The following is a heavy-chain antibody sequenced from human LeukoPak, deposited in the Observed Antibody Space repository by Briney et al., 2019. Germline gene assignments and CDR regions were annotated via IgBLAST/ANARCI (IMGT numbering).Heavy chain of an antibody. CDR2: ISGSGGST. Sequence: GGSLRLSCAASGFTFSSYAMSWVRQAPGKGLEWVSAISGSGGSTYYADSVKGRFTISRDNSKNTLYLQMNSLRAEDTAVYYCVKDPIAVAGTAYYFDYWGQGTLVTVSS. CDR3: VKDPIAVAGTAYYFDY. J-gene: IGHJ4*02. CDR1: GFTFSSYA. D-gene: IGHD6-19*01. V-gene: IGHV3-23*01.